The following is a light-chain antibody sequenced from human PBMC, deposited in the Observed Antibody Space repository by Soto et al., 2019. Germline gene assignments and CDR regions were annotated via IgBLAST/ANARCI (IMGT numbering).Light chain of an antibody. CDR2: RDS. V-gene: IGLV3-9*01. Sequence: SYELTQPLSVSVALGQTARITCGGNNIGSKNVHWYQQKPGQAPVLVIYRDSNRPSGIPERFSGSNSGNTATLTIRRAQAGDEADYYCQVGDSGDVFGTGTKVTVL. CDR1: NIGSKN. J-gene: IGLJ1*01. CDR3: QVGDSGDV.